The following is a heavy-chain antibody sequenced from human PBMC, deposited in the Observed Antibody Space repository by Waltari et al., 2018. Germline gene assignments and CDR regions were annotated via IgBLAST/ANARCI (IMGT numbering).Heavy chain of an antibody. D-gene: IGHD1-26*01. CDR2: IYYSGST. CDR1: GGSISSSSYY. Sequence: QLQLQESGPGLVKPSETLSLTCTVSGGSISSSSYYWGWIRQPPGKGLGWIGSIYYSGSTYYNPSLKSRVTISVDTSKNQFSLKLSSVTAADTAVYYCARHYSGSLGRKYYFDYWGQGTLVTVSS. V-gene: IGHV4-39*01. J-gene: IGHJ4*02. CDR3: ARHYSGSLGRKYYFDY.